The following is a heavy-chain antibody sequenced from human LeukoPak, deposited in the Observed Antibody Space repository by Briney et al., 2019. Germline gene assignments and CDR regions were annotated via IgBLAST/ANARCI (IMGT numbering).Heavy chain of an antibody. CDR2: IDSDGRIR. CDR3: ATLNSFGYDS. Sequence: GGTLRLSCAVSGFTFSSFWMHWVRQPPCKGPVCVSRIDSDGRIRTYADSVKGRLTISRDNAKNTVYLQINSLRAEDTAVYYCATLNSFGYDSWGQGVLVTVSS. D-gene: IGHD5-18*01. J-gene: IGHJ5*01. CDR1: GFTFSSFW. V-gene: IGHV3-74*01.